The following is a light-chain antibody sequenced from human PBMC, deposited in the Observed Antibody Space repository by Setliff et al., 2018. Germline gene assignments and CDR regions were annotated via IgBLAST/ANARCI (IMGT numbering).Light chain of an antibody. CDR3: QKYDGVPRT. Sequence: DIEMTQSPSSLSASVGDRVTINCRASQGIKFYLAWYQHKPGKGPKLLISGTSTLQSGVPSRFSGSKSGPDFTLTINNLQPEDVATYYCQKYDGVPRTFGQGTKV. V-gene: IGKV1-27*01. CDR2: GTS. J-gene: IGKJ1*01. CDR1: QGIKFY.